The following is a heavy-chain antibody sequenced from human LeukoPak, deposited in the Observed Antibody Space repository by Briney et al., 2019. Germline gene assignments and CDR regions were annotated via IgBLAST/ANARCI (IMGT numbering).Heavy chain of an antibody. J-gene: IGHJ4*02. CDR2: ISSSSSYI. Sequence: PGGSLRPSCAASGFTFSSYSMNWVRQAPGKGLEWVSSISSSSSYIYYADSVKGRFTISRDNSKNTLYLQMNSLRAEDTAVYYCAKDYGAYYDFWSGFSPFDYWGQGTLVTVSS. V-gene: IGHV3-21*01. CDR3: AKDYGAYYDFWSGFSPFDY. CDR1: GFTFSSYS. D-gene: IGHD3-3*01.